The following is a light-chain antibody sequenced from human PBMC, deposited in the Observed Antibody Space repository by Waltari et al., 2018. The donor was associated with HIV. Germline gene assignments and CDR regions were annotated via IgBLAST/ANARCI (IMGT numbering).Light chain of an antibody. CDR2: GAS. CDR3: QQYDKWPLT. Sequence: EIVLTQSPGTLSLSPGERATLSCRASQSVSSSYLAWYQQKPGQAPWLLIYGASTRATGIPDRFSGSGSGTDFTLTISSLQSEDFAVYYCQQYDKWPLTFGGGTKVEI. V-gene: IGKV3-20*01. J-gene: IGKJ4*01. CDR1: QSVSSSY.